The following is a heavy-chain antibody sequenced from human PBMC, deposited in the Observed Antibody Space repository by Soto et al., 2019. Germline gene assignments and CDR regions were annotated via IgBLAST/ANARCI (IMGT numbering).Heavy chain of an antibody. CDR1: GFTFSSYA. J-gene: IGHJ4*02. D-gene: IGHD5-12*01. Sequence: PGGSLRLACAASGFTFSSYAMSWVRQAPGKGLEWISAITNSGGSTYYADSVKGRFTISRDNSKNTLYLQMNSLRAEDTAVYYCANPVDIVATRPLDYCGQGTLVTVSS. CDR3: ANPVDIVATRPLDY. V-gene: IGHV3-23*01. CDR2: ITNSGGST.